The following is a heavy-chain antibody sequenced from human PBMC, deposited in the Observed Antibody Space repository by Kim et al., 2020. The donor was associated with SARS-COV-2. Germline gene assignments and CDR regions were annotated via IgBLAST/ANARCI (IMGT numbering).Heavy chain of an antibody. J-gene: IGHJ4*02. Sequence: GGSLRLSCKTSGFTFSDYAMHWVRQRPEKGLELVSGISRDSVHIEYADYVRGRFSISRDNAKNSLYLQMSSLSLEDTGLYYCAKDVCPGGGALGYWGPG. D-gene: IGHD3-16*01. V-gene: IGHV3-9*01. CDR3: AKDVCPGGGALGY. CDR1: GFTFSDYA. CDR2: ISRDSVHI.